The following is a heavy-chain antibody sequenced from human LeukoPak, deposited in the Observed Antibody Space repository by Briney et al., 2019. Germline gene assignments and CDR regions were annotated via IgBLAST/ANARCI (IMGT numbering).Heavy chain of an antibody. D-gene: IGHD3-22*01. CDR1: GFTFSSYA. CDR3: AVNGRPFKRYYYDSSGYHAY. V-gene: IGHV3-30-3*01. CDR2: ISYDGSNK. Sequence: GGSLRLSCAASGFTFSSYAMHWVRQAPGKGLEWVAIISYDGSNKYYADSVKGRFTISRDNSKNTLYLQMNSLRAEDTAVYYCAVNGRPFKRYYYDSSGYHAYWGQGTLVTVSS. J-gene: IGHJ4*02.